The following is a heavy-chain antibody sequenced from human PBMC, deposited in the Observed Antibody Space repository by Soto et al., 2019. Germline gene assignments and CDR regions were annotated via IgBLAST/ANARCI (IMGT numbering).Heavy chain of an antibody. CDR1: GGSISSSSYY. CDR3: AVLHYYGSGSYYNDYYYGMDV. Sequence: SETLSLTCTVSGGSISSSSYYWGWIRQPPGKGLEWIGSIYYSGSTYYNPSLKSRVTISVDTSKNQFPLKLSSVTAADTAVYYCAVLHYYGSGSYYNDYYYGMDVWGQGTTVTVSS. CDR2: IYYSGST. J-gene: IGHJ6*02. D-gene: IGHD3-10*01. V-gene: IGHV4-39*06.